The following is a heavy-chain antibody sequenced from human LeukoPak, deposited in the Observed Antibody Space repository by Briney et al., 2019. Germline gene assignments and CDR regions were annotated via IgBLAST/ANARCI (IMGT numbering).Heavy chain of an antibody. D-gene: IGHD6-6*01. CDR3: ARDIGLRKAAPPGWSDP. J-gene: IGHJ5*02. V-gene: IGHV3-7*01. CDR2: IKQDGSEE. Sequence: PGGSLRLSCAASGFTFSSYWMSWVRQAPGKGLEWVASIKQDGSEEYCVDSVKGRFTISRDNANNSLYLQMNSLRADDTAVYYCARDIGLRKAAPPGWSDPWGQGALVTVSS. CDR1: GFTFSSYW.